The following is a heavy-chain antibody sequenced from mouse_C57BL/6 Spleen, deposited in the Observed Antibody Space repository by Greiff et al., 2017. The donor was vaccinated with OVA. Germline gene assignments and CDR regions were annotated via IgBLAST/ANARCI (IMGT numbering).Heavy chain of an antibody. D-gene: IGHD2-5*01. J-gene: IGHJ3*01. CDR3: ARGYSNLFAY. CDR1: GFNITDYY. Sequence: EVQLQQPGAELVKPGASVKLSCTASGFNITDYYMHWVKQRTEQGLEWIGRIDPADGETKYAPEFQGKATITADTSSNTAYLQLSSLTSADTAVYYCARGYSNLFAYWGQGTLVTVSA. CDR2: IDPADGET. V-gene: IGHV14-2*01.